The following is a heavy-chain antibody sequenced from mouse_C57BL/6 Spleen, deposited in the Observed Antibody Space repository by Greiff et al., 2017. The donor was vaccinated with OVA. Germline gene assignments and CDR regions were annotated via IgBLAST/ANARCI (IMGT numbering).Heavy chain of an antibody. CDR3: TTGLTGPYYFDY. J-gene: IGHJ2*01. CDR2: IDPENGDT. CDR1: GFNIKDDY. Sequence: VHVKQSGAELVRPGASVKLSCTASGFNIKDDYMHWVKQRPEQGLEWIGWIDPENGDTEYASKFQGKATITADTSSNTAYLQLSSLTSEDTAVYYCTTGLTGPYYFDYWGQGTTLTVSS. V-gene: IGHV14-4*01. D-gene: IGHD4-1*01.